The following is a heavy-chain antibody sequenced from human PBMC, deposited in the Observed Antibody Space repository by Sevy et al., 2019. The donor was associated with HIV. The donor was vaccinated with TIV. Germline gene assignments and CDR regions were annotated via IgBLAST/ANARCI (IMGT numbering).Heavy chain of an antibody. Sequence: GGSLRLSCAASRFTFNTYWMSWVRQAPGKGLEWVGNIKEDGSAKYYADSVKARFTISRDNAKNSLYLQMNSLRVEDTAVYYCARDSPGYGGYNYWGQGTLVTVSS. J-gene: IGHJ4*02. D-gene: IGHD1-26*01. CDR1: RFTFNTYW. V-gene: IGHV3-7*01. CDR2: IKEDGSAK. CDR3: ARDSPGYGGYNY.